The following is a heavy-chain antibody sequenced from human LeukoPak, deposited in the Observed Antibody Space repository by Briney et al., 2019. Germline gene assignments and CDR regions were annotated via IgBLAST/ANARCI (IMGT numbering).Heavy chain of an antibody. CDR2: IDPSDSYT. Sequence: GESLKISCKGSGYSFTSYWISWVRQMPGKGLEWMGRIDPSDSYTNYSPSFQGHVTISVYKSISTAYLQWISLKPSDTAMYYCARRLQRHFDYWGQGTLVTVSS. J-gene: IGHJ4*02. CDR1: GYSFTSYW. D-gene: IGHD2-15*01. V-gene: IGHV5-10-1*01. CDR3: ARRLQRHFDY.